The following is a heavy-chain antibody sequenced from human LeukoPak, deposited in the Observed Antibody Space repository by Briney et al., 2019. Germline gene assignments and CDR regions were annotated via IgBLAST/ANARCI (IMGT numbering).Heavy chain of an antibody. Sequence: SQTLSLTCTVSGGSISSGSYYWSWIRQSPGKGLEWIGYIYYTGTSYNPSLKSRVTISADTSKNQFSLKLISVTAADTAVYYCASRKLGNDYWGQGTLVTVSS. J-gene: IGHJ4*02. CDR3: ASRKLGNDY. D-gene: IGHD7-27*01. V-gene: IGHV4-61*01. CDR2: IYYTGT. CDR1: GGSISSGSYY.